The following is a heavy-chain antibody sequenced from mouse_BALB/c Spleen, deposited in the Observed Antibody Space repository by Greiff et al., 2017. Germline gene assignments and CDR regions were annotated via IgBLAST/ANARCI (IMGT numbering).Heavy chain of an antibody. CDR3: ARPYGNYSPFAY. CDR2: ISYSGST. CDR1: GDSITSGY. J-gene: IGHJ3*01. V-gene: IGHV3-8*02. Sequence: EVKLVESGPSLVKPSQTLSLTCSVTGDSITSGYWNWIRKFPGNKLEYMGYISYSGSTYYNPSLKSRISITRDTSKNQYYLQLNSVTTEDTATYYCARPYGNYSPFAYWGQGTLVTVSA. D-gene: IGHD2-1*01.